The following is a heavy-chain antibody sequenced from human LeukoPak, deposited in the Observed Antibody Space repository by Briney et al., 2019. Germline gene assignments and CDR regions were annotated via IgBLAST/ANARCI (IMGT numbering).Heavy chain of an antibody. J-gene: IGHJ4*02. D-gene: IGHD1-26*01. CDR2: IRYDGSNK. V-gene: IGHV3-30*02. CDR3: AKDGVGATPLDY. CDR1: GFTFSSYG. Sequence: GGSLRLSCAAFGFTFSSYGMHWVRQAPGKGLEWVAFIRYDGSNKYYADSVKGRFTISRDNSKNTLYLQMNSLRAEDTAVYYCAKDGVGATPLDYWGQGTLVTVSS.